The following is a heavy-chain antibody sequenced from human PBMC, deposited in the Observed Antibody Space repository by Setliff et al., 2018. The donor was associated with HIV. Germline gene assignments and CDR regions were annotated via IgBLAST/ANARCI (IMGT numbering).Heavy chain of an antibody. CDR2: IYYTGYT. CDR1: GGSISSGSYY. Sequence: SETLSLTCTVSGGSISSGSYYWGWFRQSPGKGLEWIGTIYYTGYTFNNPSLTSRVTMSVDTSKGQFSLKLQSVTAADTAIYYCARHTAVNVSPSGLGYYYIDVWAKGTSVTVSS. J-gene: IGHJ6*03. CDR3: ARHTAVNVSPSGLGYYYIDV. D-gene: IGHD3-9*01. V-gene: IGHV4-39*01.